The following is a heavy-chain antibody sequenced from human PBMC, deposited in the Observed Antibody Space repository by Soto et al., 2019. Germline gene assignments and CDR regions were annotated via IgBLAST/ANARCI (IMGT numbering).Heavy chain of an antibody. CDR2: ISAYNGNT. V-gene: IGHV1-18*01. CDR3: ARAYLASYYDFWSGYYSWFDP. J-gene: IGHJ5*02. CDR1: GYTFTSYG. Sequence: QVQLVQSGAEVKKPGASVKVSCKASGYTFTSYGISWVRQAPGQGLEWMGWISAYNGNTNYAQKLQGRVTMTTDTSTSTAYMELRSLRSDDTAVYYCARAYLASYYDFWSGYYSWFDPWGQGTLVTVPS. D-gene: IGHD3-3*01.